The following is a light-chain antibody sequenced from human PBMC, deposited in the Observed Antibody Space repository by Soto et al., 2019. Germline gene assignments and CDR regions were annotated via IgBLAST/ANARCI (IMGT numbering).Light chain of an antibody. CDR2: QDT. CDR1: KLGNKF. J-gene: IGLJ7*01. CDR3: QAWESSAVV. Sequence: SYELTQPPSMSVSPGQTASITCSGDKLGNKFTCWYQQKPGQSPVLVIYQDTKRPTGIPERFSGATSGNTVTLTISGTQAMDEADYYCQAWESSAVVFGGGTQLTVL. V-gene: IGLV3-1*01.